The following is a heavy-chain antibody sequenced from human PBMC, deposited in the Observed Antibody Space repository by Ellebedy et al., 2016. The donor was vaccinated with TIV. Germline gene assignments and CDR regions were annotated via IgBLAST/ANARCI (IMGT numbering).Heavy chain of an antibody. Sequence: GSLRLXXTVSGCSISSYSWSWIRQPPGKGLEWIGYIYYSGSTNYNPSLKSRVTISVDTSKNQFSLKLSSVTAADTAVYYCARHEELSQGYESSGYYFDYWGQGTLVTVSS. J-gene: IGHJ4*02. D-gene: IGHD3-22*01. CDR2: IYYSGST. V-gene: IGHV4-59*08. CDR3: ARHEELSQGYESSGYYFDY. CDR1: GCSISSYS.